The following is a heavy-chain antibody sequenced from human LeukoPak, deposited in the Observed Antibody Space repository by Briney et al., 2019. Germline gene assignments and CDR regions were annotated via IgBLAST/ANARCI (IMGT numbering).Heavy chain of an antibody. V-gene: IGHV3-21*01. CDR2: ISSSSSYI. CDR3: ARGARLLWFGELLHFDY. J-gene: IGHJ4*02. D-gene: IGHD3-10*01. Sequence: GGSLRLSCAASGFTFSSYSMNWVRQAPGKGLEWVSSISSSSSYIYYADSVKGRFTISRDNAKNSLYLQMNSLRAEDTAVYYCARGARLLWFGELLHFDYWGQGTLVTVSS. CDR1: GFTFSSYS.